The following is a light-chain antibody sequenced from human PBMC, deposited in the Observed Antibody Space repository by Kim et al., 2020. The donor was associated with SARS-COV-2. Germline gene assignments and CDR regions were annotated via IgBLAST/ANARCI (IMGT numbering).Light chain of an antibody. CDR1: TPNIGRNT. Sequence: GQRVPISWSGDTPNIGRNTVNWYQQLPGTAPKLLIYSSNERPSGVPDRMSGFQSGTSASLAISGLQSEDEATYYCATWDDSLNGRVFGGGTQLTVL. CDR3: ATWDDSLNGRV. J-gene: IGLJ3*02. V-gene: IGLV1-44*01. CDR2: SSN.